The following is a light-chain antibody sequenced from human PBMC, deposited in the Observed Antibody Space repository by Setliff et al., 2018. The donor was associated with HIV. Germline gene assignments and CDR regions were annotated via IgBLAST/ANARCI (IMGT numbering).Light chain of an antibody. CDR2: DNS. Sequence: QSVLTQPPSVTAAPGQKVTISCSGSSSNIGDNYVSWYQQFPGTAPKLLIYDNSNRLSGIPDRFSGSKSGTSATLGITGLQTGDEADYYCETWDSSLSAKVFGTGTKVT. CDR3: ETWDSSLSAKV. V-gene: IGLV1-51*01. J-gene: IGLJ1*01. CDR1: SSNIGDNY.